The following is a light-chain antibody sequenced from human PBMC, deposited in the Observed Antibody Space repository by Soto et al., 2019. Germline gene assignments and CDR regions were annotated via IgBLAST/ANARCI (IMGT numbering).Light chain of an antibody. CDR2: GNN. Sequence: QAVVTQPPSVSGAPGQGVTISCTGSSSNIGAGYDVHWYQHLPGTAPKLLIYGNNNRPSGVPDRFSGSRSGTSASLAITGLQAEDEADYYCQSYDYSLSGFWVFGGGTKVTVL. CDR1: SSNIGAGYD. J-gene: IGLJ3*02. CDR3: QSYDYSLSGFWV. V-gene: IGLV1-40*01.